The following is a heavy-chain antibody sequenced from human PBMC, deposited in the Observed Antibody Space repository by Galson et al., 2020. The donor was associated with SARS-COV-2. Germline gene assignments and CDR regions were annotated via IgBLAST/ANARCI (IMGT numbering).Heavy chain of an antibody. CDR2: IHTGDTT. CDR3: AKHRYTYGYYYYYMDV. D-gene: IGHD5-18*01. V-gene: IGHV3-53*01. Sequence: GESLKISCAVSGFTVSSNYMSWARQAPGKGLEWVSVIHTGDTTYYAASVKGRFTISRDNSKNTLYLQMNSLRAEDTAVYYCAKHRYTYGYYYYYMDVWGKGTAVTVSS. CDR1: GFTVSSNY. J-gene: IGHJ6*03.